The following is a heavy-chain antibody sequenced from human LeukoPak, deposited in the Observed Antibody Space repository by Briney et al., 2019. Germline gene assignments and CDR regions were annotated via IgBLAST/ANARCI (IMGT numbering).Heavy chain of an antibody. Sequence: QASETLSLTCTVSGRSISSGSYYWSWIRQPAGKGLEWIERIYTSGSTNYNPSLKSRVTISLDTSENHFSLKLSSVTAADTAVYYCARVTTGGYYNYWGQGTLVTVSS. V-gene: IGHV4-61*02. J-gene: IGHJ4*02. CDR2: IYTSGST. D-gene: IGHD3-22*01. CDR3: ARVTTGGYYNY. CDR1: GRSISSGSYY.